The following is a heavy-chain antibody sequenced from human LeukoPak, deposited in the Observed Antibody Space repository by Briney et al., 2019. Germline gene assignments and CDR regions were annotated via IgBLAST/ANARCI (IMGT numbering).Heavy chain of an antibody. V-gene: IGHV3-20*03. J-gene: IGHJ6*02. D-gene: IGHD3-10*01. CDR3: ARDYGAGNYRRPFYGMDV. Sequence: NWNVDVTRYAHSVKARFIINRDNAKNSVYLQMDSLRAEDTAFYYCARDYGAGNYRRPFYGMDVWGQGTPVTVTS. CDR2: NWNVDVT.